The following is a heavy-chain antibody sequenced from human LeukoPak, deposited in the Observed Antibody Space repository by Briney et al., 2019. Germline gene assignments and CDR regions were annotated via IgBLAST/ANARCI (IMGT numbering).Heavy chain of an antibody. D-gene: IGHD1-26*01. J-gene: IGHJ4*02. CDR3: TTSHSGSYPDHDY. V-gene: IGHV3-15*01. CDR1: GFTFSNAW. CDR2: IKSKTDGGTT. Sequence: GGSLRLSCAASGFTFSNAWMSWVRQAPGKGLEWVGRIKSKTDGGTTDYAAPVKGRFTISRDDSKNTLYLQMNSLKTEDTAVYYCTTSHSGSYPDHDYWGQGTLVTVSS.